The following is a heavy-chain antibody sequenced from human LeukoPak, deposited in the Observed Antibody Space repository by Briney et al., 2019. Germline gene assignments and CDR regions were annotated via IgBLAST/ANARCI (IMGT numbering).Heavy chain of an antibody. CDR1: GFIFSTYS. V-gene: IGHV3-21*01. D-gene: IGHD3-10*01. CDR2: ISSSSTYI. Sequence: GGSLRLSCVASGFIFSTYSMNWVRQAPEKGLEWVSSISSSSTYIYYTDSVKGRFTISRDNAKNSLYLQMDSLRDDDTAVYYCARVGEGQSDYWGQGTLVTVSS. J-gene: IGHJ4*02. CDR3: ARVGEGQSDY.